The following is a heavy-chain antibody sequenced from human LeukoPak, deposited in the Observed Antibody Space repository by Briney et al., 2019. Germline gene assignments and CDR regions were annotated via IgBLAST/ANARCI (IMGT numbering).Heavy chain of an antibody. CDR3: ATSSSWYTYGYFDL. CDR1: GASISSYY. V-gene: IGHV4-59*01. CDR2: IYYSGTI. Sequence: SETLSLTCTVSGASISSYYWSWIRQPPGKGLEWIAYIYYSGTINYNPSLKSRVTISLDTSKNQVSLNLSSVTAADTAVYYCATSSSWYTYGYFDLWGRGTLVTVSS. D-gene: IGHD6-13*01. J-gene: IGHJ2*01.